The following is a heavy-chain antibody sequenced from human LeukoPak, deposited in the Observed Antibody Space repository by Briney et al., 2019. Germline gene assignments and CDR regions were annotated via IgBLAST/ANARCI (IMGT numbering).Heavy chain of an antibody. CDR1: GFTFSSYS. Sequence: PGGSLRLSCAASGFTFSSYSMNWVRRAPGKGLEWVSSISSSSSYIYYADSVKGRFTISRDNAKNSLYLQMNSLRAEDTAVYYCAKALSSSFYYFDLGGRGTLVTVSS. V-gene: IGHV3-21*04. CDR2: ISSSSSYI. J-gene: IGHJ2*01. CDR3: AKALSSSFYYFDL. D-gene: IGHD3-16*02.